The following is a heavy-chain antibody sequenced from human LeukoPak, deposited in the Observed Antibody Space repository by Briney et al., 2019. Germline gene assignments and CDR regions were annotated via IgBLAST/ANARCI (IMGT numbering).Heavy chain of an antibody. CDR2: IYHSGST. D-gene: IGHD6-19*01. CDR1: GGSISSSNW. Sequence: PSGTLSLTCAVSGGSISSSNWWSWVRQPPGKGLEWIGEIYHSGSTNYNPSLKSRVTISVDKSKNQFSLKLSSVTAADTAVYYCARRLLSSGRSYYFDYWGQGTLVTVSS. CDR3: ARRLLSSGRSYYFDY. J-gene: IGHJ4*02. V-gene: IGHV4-4*02.